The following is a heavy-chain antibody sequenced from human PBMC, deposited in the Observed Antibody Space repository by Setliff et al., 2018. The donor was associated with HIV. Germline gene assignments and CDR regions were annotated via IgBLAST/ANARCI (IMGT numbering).Heavy chain of an antibody. D-gene: IGHD1-1*01. J-gene: IGHJ3*02. CDR2: ISAYNGNT. CDR3: ARVGPESLPYTWDDEADTFDI. V-gene: IGHV1-18*01. Sequence: GASVKVSCKASGYTFSTYGISWVRQAPGQGLEWMGWISAYNGNTNYAQKLQGRVTVTTDTSTSTAYMELGSLRSDDTAVYYCARVGPESLPYTWDDEADTFDIWGQGTMVTVSS. CDR1: GYTFSTYG.